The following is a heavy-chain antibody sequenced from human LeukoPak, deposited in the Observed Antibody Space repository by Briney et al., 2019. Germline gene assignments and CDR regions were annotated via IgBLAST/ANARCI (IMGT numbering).Heavy chain of an antibody. CDR1: GFTFSNYS. CDR2: ISSSSSAI. D-gene: IGHD2-21*02. V-gene: IGHV3-48*02. CDR3: ARDRYCGGDCSDAFDI. J-gene: IGHJ3*02. Sequence: PGGSLRLSCAASGFTFSNYSMNWVRQAPGKGLEWVSYISSSSSAIYYTHSVRGRFTISRDNAKTSLYLQMDSLRDEDTAVYYCARDRYCGGDCSDAFDIWGRGTTVTVSS.